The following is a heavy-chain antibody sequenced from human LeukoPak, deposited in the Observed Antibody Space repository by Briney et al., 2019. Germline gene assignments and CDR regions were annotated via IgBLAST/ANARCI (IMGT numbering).Heavy chain of an antibody. CDR1: GFTFSTYA. CDR3: ARGGDSSGYYYCDQ. J-gene: IGHJ4*02. D-gene: IGHD3-22*01. CDR2: ISGNGRST. V-gene: IGHV3-64*01. Sequence: GGSLRLSCTASGFTFSTYATHWVRQAPGKGLEYVSGISGNGRSTFYASSVKGRFTISRDNAKNTLYLQMNSLRVEDTAVYYCARGGDSSGYYYCDQWGQGTLVTVSS.